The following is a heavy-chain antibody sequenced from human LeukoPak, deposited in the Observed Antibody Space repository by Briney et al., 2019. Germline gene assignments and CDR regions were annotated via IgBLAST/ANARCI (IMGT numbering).Heavy chain of an antibody. D-gene: IGHD3-16*02. Sequence: SQTLSLTCTVSGGSISSYYWSWIRQPPGKGLEWIGYIYYSGSTNYNPSLKSRVTISVDTSKNQFSLKLSSVTAADTAVYYCARVRITFGGVIVPYFDYWGQGTLVTVSS. CDR3: ARVRITFGGVIVPYFDY. J-gene: IGHJ4*02. CDR2: IYYSGST. V-gene: IGHV4-59*01. CDR1: GGSISSYY.